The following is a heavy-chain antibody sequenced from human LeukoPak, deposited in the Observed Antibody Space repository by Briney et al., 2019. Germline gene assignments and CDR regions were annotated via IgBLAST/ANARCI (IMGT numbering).Heavy chain of an antibody. CDR3: ARGVGYNYIDY. J-gene: IGHJ4*02. CDR2: IYYSGST. D-gene: IGHD3-22*01. Sequence: SETLSLTCTVSGGSISSGGYYWSWIRQHPGKGLEWIGYIYYSGSTYYNPSLKSRVTISVDTSKNQFSLKLSSVTAADTAVYYCARGVGYNYIDYWGQGTLVTVSS. CDR1: GGSISSGGYY. V-gene: IGHV4-31*03.